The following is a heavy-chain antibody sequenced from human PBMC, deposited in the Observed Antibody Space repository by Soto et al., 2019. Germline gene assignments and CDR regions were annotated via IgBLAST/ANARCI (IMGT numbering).Heavy chain of an antibody. CDR1: GGSISSYY. J-gene: IGHJ6*02. D-gene: IGHD3-3*01. V-gene: IGHV4-59*01. Sequence: PSETLSLTCTVSGGSISSYYWSWIRQPPGKGLEWIGYIYYIGITNYNPSLKSRVSLSVDTSKNQFSLKLSSLTAADTAVFYCARETPPRYYDFWSGTTPYYYYGMDVWGQGTTVTVSS. CDR2: IYYIGIT. CDR3: ARETPPRYYDFWSGTTPYYYYGMDV.